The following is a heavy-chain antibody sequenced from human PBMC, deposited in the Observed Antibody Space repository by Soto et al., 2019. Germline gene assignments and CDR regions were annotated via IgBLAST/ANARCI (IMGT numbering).Heavy chain of an antibody. D-gene: IGHD2-21*02. CDR3: ARQRTSVVTQAYFDS. Sequence: SETLSLTCTVTGDSINNRSYYWGWIRQPPGKGLEWIGSIYYSGSTYNSPSLKSRVSMSVDTSKNQFSLKLRSVTAADTALYYCARQRTSVVTQAYFDSWGQGSLVTV. V-gene: IGHV4-39*01. J-gene: IGHJ4*02. CDR1: GDSINNRSYY. CDR2: IYYSGST.